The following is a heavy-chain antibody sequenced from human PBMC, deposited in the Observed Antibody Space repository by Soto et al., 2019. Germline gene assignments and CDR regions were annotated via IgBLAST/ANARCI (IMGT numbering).Heavy chain of an antibody. J-gene: IGHJ4*02. CDR1: GYTFTSYG. CDR2: ISAYNGNT. CDR3: AREEGIAAAGPRFDY. D-gene: IGHD6-13*01. V-gene: IGHV1-18*01. Sequence: GASVKVSCKASGYTFTSYGISWVRQAPGQGLEWMGWISAYNGNTNYAQKLQGRVTMTTDTSTSTAYMELRSLRSDDTAVYYCAREEGIAAAGPRFDYWGQGTLVTVSS.